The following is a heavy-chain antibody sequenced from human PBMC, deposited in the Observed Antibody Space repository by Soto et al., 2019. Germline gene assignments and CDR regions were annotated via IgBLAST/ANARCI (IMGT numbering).Heavy chain of an antibody. V-gene: IGHV3-30-3*01. CDR3: ASLPGPLVAVLYIFPLDGREAMSDVDV. Sequence: QMQLVESGGGVVQPGGSLRLSCAASGFTFNYYPMHWVRQAPGKGLEWVAVVSFDGSNKYYADSVKGRFTISKDNSKNTRYLPMKSLRRADTAVYYCASLPGPLVAVLYIFPLDGREAMSDVDVWGQGTTVTVSS. J-gene: IGHJ6*02. CDR2: VSFDGSNK. D-gene: IGHD6-19*01. CDR1: GFTFNYYP.